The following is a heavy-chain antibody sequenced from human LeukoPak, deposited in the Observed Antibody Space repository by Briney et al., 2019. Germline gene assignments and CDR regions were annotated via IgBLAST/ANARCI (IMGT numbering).Heavy chain of an antibody. D-gene: IGHD2-8*01. CDR3: ARSARHCNNGVCFTDYYIDL. J-gene: IGHJ6*03. V-gene: IGHV1-2*02. Sequence: GASVKVSCKASGYTFTSYYMHWGRQAPGQGLELMGWINPNSGGTNYAQKFQGRVTMTRDTSISTAYMQMSRLTSDDTAVYYCARSARHCNNGVCFTDYYIDLRGKGTTVIVSS. CDR2: INPNSGGT. CDR1: GYTFTSYY.